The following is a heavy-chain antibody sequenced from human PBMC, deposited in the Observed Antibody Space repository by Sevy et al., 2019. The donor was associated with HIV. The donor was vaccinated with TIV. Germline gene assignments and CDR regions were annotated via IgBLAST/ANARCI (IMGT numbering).Heavy chain of an antibody. CDR1: GFTFSSYA. Sequence: GGSLRLSCAASGFTFSSYAMHWVRQAPGKGLEWVAVISYDGSNKYYANSVKGRFTISRDNSKNTLYLEMNSPRTEDTAVYYCARDQGAVVIVAATLFEYWGQGTLVTVSS. CDR3: ARDQGAVVIVAATLFEY. CDR2: ISYDGSNK. J-gene: IGHJ4*02. V-gene: IGHV3-30*04. D-gene: IGHD2-15*01.